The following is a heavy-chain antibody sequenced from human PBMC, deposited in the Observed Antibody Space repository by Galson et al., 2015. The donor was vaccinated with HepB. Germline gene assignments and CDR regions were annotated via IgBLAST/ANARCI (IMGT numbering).Heavy chain of an antibody. CDR2: ISAYNGNT. CDR1: GYTFTSYG. J-gene: IGHJ6*02. Sequence: SVKVSCKASGYTFTSYGISWVRQAPGQGLEWMGWISAYNGNTNYAQKLQGRVTMTTDTSTSTAYMELRSLRSDDTAVYYCAREFGIAAPRYYYGMDVWGQGTTVTVSS. D-gene: IGHD6-13*01. CDR3: AREFGIAAPRYYYGMDV. V-gene: IGHV1-18*01.